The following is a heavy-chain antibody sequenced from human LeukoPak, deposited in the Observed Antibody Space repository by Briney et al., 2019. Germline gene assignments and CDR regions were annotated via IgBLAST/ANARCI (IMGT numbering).Heavy chain of an antibody. CDR3: ARDRGRAAAGKYNWFDP. CDR2: INPNSGGT. J-gene: IGHJ5*02. D-gene: IGHD6-13*01. Sequence: ASVKVSCKASGYTFTGYYMHWVRQAPGQGLEWMGWINPNSGGTNYAQKFQGRVTMTRDTSISTAYMELSRLRSDDTAVYYCARDRGRAAAGKYNWFDPWGQGTLVTVSS. V-gene: IGHV1-2*02. CDR1: GYTFTGYY.